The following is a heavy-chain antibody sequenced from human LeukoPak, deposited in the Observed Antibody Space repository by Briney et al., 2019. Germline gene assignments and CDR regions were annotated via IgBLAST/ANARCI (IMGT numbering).Heavy chain of an antibody. CDR3: PKGGYKYNSSGHNYLDY. D-gene: IGHD3-22*01. V-gene: IGHV3-23*01. CDR2: ISGRGISR. J-gene: IGHJ4*02. CDR1: GFTVSSYA. Sequence: PGGSLRLSCAASGFTVSSYAMSWVRQAPGKGLEWVSAISGRGISRYYADSVKGRFTISRDNSKNTLYLQMNSLRYADTAVYYCPKGGYKYNSSGHNYLDYWGQGTLVTVSS.